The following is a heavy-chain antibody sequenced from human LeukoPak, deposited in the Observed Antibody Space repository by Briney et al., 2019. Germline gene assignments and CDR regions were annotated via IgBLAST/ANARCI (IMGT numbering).Heavy chain of an antibody. CDR3: ARNYNYGRYFFDS. Sequence: SETLSLSCAVYGGSFSGYYLNWIRQPPGKGLEWIGEINCGGSTNYNPSLKSRITISVDTSKNQFSLKLTSVTAADTAVYYCARNYNYGRYFFDSWGQGILVTVSS. D-gene: IGHD3-10*01. V-gene: IGHV4-34*01. CDR2: INCGGST. J-gene: IGHJ4*02. CDR1: GGSFSGYY.